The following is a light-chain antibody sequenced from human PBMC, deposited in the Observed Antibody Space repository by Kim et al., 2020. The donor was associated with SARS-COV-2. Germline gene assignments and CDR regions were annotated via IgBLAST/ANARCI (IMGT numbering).Light chain of an antibody. Sequence: LSPGEIVTRACRASQSVSNNHLAWYQQKPGQAPRLLIHTASIRAADVPDRISGSGSGTDFTLTINRLEPEDFAVYYCQQYGSSRTFGRGTKVDIK. V-gene: IGKV3-20*01. CDR3: QQYGSSRT. CDR1: QSVSNNH. J-gene: IGKJ1*01. CDR2: TAS.